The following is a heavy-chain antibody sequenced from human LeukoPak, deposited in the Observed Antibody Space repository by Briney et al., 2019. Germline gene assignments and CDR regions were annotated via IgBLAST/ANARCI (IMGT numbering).Heavy chain of an antibody. Sequence: KTSETLSLTCTVSADSISNHYWSWIRQPPGQGLEWVAYTHSTAETNYNPSLKSRVIISTDTSKNQISLKMRSVAAADTAIYYCARHAISTTFGVNSYHMDVWGKGTTVTVSS. V-gene: IGHV4-59*08. J-gene: IGHJ6*03. CDR3: ARHAISTTFGVNSYHMDV. CDR1: ADSISNHY. CDR2: THSTAET. D-gene: IGHD3-3*01.